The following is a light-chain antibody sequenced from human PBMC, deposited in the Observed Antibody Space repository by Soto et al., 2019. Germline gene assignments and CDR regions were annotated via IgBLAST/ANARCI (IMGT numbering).Light chain of an antibody. V-gene: IGLV1-40*01. CDR2: GNN. J-gene: IGLJ1*01. Sequence: QSVLTQPPSVSGAPGQRVTIACTVISANIGPAYNVDWYQQLPGTAPKLLIYGNNNRNSGLPARFSGSKSGPSASLAIAGLQAEDEGDYYCQSYDSSLSGYVFGTRTKVTVL. CDR3: QSYDSSLSGYV. CDR1: SANIGPAYN.